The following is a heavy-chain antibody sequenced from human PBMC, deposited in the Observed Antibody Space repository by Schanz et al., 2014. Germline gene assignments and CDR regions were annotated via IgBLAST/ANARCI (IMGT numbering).Heavy chain of an antibody. J-gene: IGHJ5*02. Sequence: VQLVESGGGVVQPGRSLRLSCAASGFSFSSFGMNWVRQAPGKGLEWIAYIGYSGVPIYYANSVKGRFTVSRDNAKNSVHLQMNGLRAEDTAVYYCARDSIIRDMGPFDPWGQGTLVVVSS. CDR1: GFSFSSFG. CDR2: IGYSGVPI. V-gene: IGHV3-48*04. CDR3: ARDSIIRDMGPFDP.